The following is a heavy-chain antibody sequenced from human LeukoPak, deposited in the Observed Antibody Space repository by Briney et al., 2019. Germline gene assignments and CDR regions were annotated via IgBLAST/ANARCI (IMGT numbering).Heavy chain of an antibody. J-gene: IGHJ4*01. V-gene: IGHV3-21*01. CDR2: IGSSSNYM. D-gene: IGHD1-14*01. CDR1: GFTFSSYA. CDR3: ASTAGGEPVY. Sequence: GGSLRLSCAASGFTFSSYAMSWVRQAPGKGLEWVSSIGSSSNYMYYADSVKGRFTISRDNAKNSLYLQMNSLRAEDTAVYYCASTAGGEPVYWGXXTLXTXSS.